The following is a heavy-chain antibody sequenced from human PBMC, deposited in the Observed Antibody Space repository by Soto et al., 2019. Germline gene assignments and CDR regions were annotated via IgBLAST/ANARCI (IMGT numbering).Heavy chain of an antibody. CDR3: ARDWDFYYDSSGYYSPADAFDI. CDR1: GLTFSSYS. Sequence: GGSLRLWCAASGLTFSSYSMSWVRQAPGKGLEWVSSISSSSSYIYYADSVKGRFTISRDNAKNSLYLQMNSLRAEDTAVYYCARDWDFYYDSSGYYSPADAFDIWGQGTMVTVSS. V-gene: IGHV3-21*01. D-gene: IGHD3-22*01. J-gene: IGHJ3*02. CDR2: ISSSSSYI.